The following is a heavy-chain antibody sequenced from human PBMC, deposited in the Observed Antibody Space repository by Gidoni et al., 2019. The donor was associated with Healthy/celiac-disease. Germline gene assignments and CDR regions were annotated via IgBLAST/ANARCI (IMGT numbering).Heavy chain of an antibody. V-gene: IGHV3-21*01. CDR2: ISSSSIYI. Sequence: EVQLVESGGGLVKPGGSLRLSCAASGFTFSRYSMNWVRQAPGKGLDWVSSISSSSIYIYYADSVKGRFTISRDNAKNSLYLQMNSLRAEDTAVYYCARVVVSGGGAFDIWGQGTMVTVSS. D-gene: IGHD2-15*01. CDR1: GFTFSRYS. J-gene: IGHJ3*02. CDR3: ARVVVSGGGAFDI.